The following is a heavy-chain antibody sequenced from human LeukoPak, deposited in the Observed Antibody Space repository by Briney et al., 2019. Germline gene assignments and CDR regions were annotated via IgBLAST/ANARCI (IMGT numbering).Heavy chain of an antibody. J-gene: IGHJ4*02. V-gene: IGHV1-18*04. CDR1: GYTFTSYG. CDR2: ISAYNGNT. CDR3: ARDSTMTTGGSAYYFDN. D-gene: IGHD4-17*01. Sequence: ASVKVSCKASGYTFTSYGISWVRQAPGQGLEWMGRISAYNGNTNYAQKLQGRVTMTTDTSTSTAYMELRSLRSDDTAVYYCARDSTMTTGGSAYYFDNWGQGTLVTVSS.